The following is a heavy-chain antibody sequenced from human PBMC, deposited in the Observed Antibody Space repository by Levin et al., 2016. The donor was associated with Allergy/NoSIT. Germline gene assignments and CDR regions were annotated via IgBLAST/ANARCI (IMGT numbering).Heavy chain of an antibody. CDR1: GFTFSSNW. CDR3: AKHGIYAFDM. Sequence: GSLRLSCAASGFTFSSNWMSWVRQAPGKGLEWVANIKQDGSEKNYVDSVEGRFTISRDNAKNSLYLEMNSLRAEDTAVYYCAKHGIYAFDMCGQGTMVTVSS. D-gene: IGHD3-9*01. CDR2: IKQDGSEK. J-gene: IGHJ3*02. V-gene: IGHV3-7*05.